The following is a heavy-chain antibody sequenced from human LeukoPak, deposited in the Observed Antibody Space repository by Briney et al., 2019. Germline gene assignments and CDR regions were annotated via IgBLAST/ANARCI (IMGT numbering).Heavy chain of an antibody. CDR3: ARATYYDFWSGYHNWFDP. Sequence: PSQTLSLTCTVSGGSISSGDYYWSWIRQPPGKGLEWIGYIYYSGSTYYNPSLKSRVTISVDTSKNQFSLKLSSVTAADTAVYYCARATYYDFWSGYHNWFDPWGQGTLVTVSS. CDR2: IYYSGST. J-gene: IGHJ5*02. D-gene: IGHD3-3*01. V-gene: IGHV4-30-4*01. CDR1: GGSISSGDYY.